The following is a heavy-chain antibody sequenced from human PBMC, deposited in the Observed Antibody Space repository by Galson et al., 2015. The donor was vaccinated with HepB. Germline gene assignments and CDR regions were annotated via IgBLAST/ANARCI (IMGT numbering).Heavy chain of an antibody. CDR1: GFTFSNAW. Sequence: SLRLSCAASGFTFSNAWMSWVRQAPGKGLEWVGRIKSKTDGGTTDYAAPVKGRFTISRDDSKNTLYLQMNSLKTEDTAVYYCTTDIRVRHYDYVWGSYRYSAAIDYWGQGTLVTVSS. D-gene: IGHD3-16*02. CDR2: IKSKTDGGTT. CDR3: TTDIRVRHYDYVWGSYRYSAAIDY. J-gene: IGHJ4*02. V-gene: IGHV3-15*01.